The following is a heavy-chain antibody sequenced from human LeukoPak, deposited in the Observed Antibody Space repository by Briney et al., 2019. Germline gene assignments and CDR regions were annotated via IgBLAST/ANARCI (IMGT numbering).Heavy chain of an antibody. D-gene: IGHD3-3*01. CDR3: ARTYDFGRGPPGDAFDN. J-gene: IGHJ3*02. CDR1: GFTFTIFG. Sequence: GGSLRLSCAASGFTFTIFGLNWVRQAPGKGPEWVSYIDARSGITYYADSVQGRFTISRDDAGESVFLQMDGLRVDDTAVYYCARTYDFGRGPPGDAFDNWGPGTWVIVSA. V-gene: IGHV3-48*01. CDR2: IDARSGIT.